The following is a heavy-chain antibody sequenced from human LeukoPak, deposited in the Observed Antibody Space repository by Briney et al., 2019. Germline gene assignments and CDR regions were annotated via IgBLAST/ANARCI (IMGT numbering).Heavy chain of an antibody. D-gene: IGHD1-1*01. Sequence: ASVKVSCKASGYTFTGYYMHWVRQAPGQGLEWMGWINPNSGGTNYAQKFQGCVTMTRDTSISTAYMELSRLRSDDTAVYYCAKDGQLGQPKNWFDPWGQGTLVTVSS. CDR2: INPNSGGT. CDR1: GYTFTGYY. J-gene: IGHJ5*02. V-gene: IGHV1-2*04. CDR3: AKDGQLGQPKNWFDP.